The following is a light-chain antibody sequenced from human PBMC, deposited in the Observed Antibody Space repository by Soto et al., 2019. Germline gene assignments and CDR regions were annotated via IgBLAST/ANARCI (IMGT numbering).Light chain of an antibody. CDR3: QQRSNWPT. CDR1: QSVSSY. Sequence: EIVLTQSAGTLSLSPGERATLSCRASQSVSSYLAWYQQKPGQAPRLLIYDASNRATGIPARFSGSASGTDSTLTISSLEPEDFAVYYCQQRSNWPTFGQGTKVDIK. V-gene: IGKV3-11*01. CDR2: DAS. J-gene: IGKJ1*01.